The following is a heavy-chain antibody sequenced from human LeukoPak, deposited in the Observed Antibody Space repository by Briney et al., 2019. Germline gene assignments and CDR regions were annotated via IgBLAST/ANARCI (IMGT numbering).Heavy chain of an antibody. CDR2: IYYSGST. J-gene: IGHJ4*02. CDR1: GGSISSGGYY. Sequence: LQTLSLTCTVSGGSISSGGYYWSRIRQHPGKGLEWIGYIYYSGSTYYNPSLKSRVTISVDTSKNQFSLKLSSVTAADTAVYYCARVPAYCGGDCYSNHYYFDYWGQGTLVTVSS. D-gene: IGHD2-21*02. CDR3: ARVPAYCGGDCYSNHYYFDY. V-gene: IGHV4-31*03.